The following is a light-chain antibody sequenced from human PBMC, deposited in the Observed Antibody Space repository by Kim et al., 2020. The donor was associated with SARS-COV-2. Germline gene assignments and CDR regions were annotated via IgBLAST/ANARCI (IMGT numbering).Light chain of an antibody. CDR1: QDISKS. J-gene: IGKJ2*01. Sequence: DIQMTQSPSSLSASVGDRVTITCQASQDISKSLNWYQHIPGKAPKLLLYDASNLETGVPSRFSGGGSGTQFTFTISSLRPEDVATYFCQQYDYLPYPFGQGTKLEI. CDR3: QQYDYLPYP. V-gene: IGKV1-33*01. CDR2: DAS.